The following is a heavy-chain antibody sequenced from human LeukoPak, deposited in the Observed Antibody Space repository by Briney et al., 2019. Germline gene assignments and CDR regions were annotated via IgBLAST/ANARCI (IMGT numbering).Heavy chain of an antibody. J-gene: IGHJ5*02. CDR2: IYTSGST. CDR1: GGSISSYY. V-gene: IGHV4-4*07. D-gene: IGHD3-9*01. CDR3: ARDILTGYRPNWFDP. Sequence: PSETLSLTCTVSGGSISSYYWSWIRQPAWKGLEWIGRIYTSGSTNYNPSLKSRVTMSVDTSKNQFSLKLSSVTAADTAVYYCARDILTGYRPNWFDPWGQGTLVTVSS.